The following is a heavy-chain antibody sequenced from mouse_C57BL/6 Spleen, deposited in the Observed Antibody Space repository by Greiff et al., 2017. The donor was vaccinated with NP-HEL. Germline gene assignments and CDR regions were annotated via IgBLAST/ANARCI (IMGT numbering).Heavy chain of an antibody. J-gene: IGHJ2*01. Sequence: EVQLQQSGPELVKPGASVKISCKASGYSFTGYYMNWVKQSPEKSLEWIGEINPSTGGTTYNQKFKAKATLTVDKSSSTAYMQLKSLTSEDSAVYYCARHGSSYAFDYWGQGTTLTVSS. CDR3: ARHGSSYAFDY. D-gene: IGHD1-1*01. CDR1: GYSFTGYY. V-gene: IGHV1-42*01. CDR2: INPSTGGT.